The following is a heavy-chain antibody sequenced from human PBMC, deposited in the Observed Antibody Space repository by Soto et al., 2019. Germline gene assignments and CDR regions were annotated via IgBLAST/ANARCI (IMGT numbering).Heavy chain of an antibody. CDR2: ISSSSSYI. CDR1: GFTFSSYS. D-gene: IGHD6-13*01. CDR3: AQQLAEYYYYYMDV. V-gene: IGHV3-21*01. Sequence: EVQLVESGGGLVKPGGSLRLSCAASGFTFSSYSMNWVRQAPGKGLEWVSSISSSSSYIYYADSVKGRFTISRDNAKNSLYRQMNSLRAEDTAVYYCAQQLAEYYYYYMDVWGKGTTVTVSS. J-gene: IGHJ6*03.